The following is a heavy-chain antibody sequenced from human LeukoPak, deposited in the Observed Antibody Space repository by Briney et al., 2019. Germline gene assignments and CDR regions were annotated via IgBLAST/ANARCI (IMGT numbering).Heavy chain of an antibody. CDR2: INPNSGGT. CDR3: ARDSSGYYDSSGYYFPIWFDP. Sequence: ASVKVSCKASGYTFTGYYMHWVRQAPGQGLEWMGWINPNSGGTNYAQKFQGRVTMTRDTSTSTAYMELSRLRSDDTAVYYCARDSSGYYDSSGYYFPIWFDPWGQGTLVTVSS. CDR1: GYTFTGYY. J-gene: IGHJ5*02. V-gene: IGHV1-2*02. D-gene: IGHD3-22*01.